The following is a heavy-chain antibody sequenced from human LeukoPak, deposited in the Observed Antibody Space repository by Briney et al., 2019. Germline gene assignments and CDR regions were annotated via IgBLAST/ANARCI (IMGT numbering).Heavy chain of an antibody. CDR3: ASSGQYAVVVPAAIVDRWYNWFDP. J-gene: IGHJ5*02. Sequence: ASVKVSCKASGYTFTGYYMHWVRQAPGQGLEWMGWINPNSGGTNYAQKFQGRVTMTRDTSISTAYMELSRLRSDDTAVYYCASSGQYAVVVPAAIVDRWYNWFDPWGQGTLVTVSS. V-gene: IGHV1-2*02. D-gene: IGHD2-2*02. CDR1: GYTFTGYY. CDR2: INPNSGGT.